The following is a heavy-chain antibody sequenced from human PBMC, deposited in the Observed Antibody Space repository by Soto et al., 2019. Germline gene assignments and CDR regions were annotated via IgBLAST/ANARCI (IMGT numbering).Heavy chain of an antibody. D-gene: IGHD3-22*01. CDR2: IYHSGSS. V-gene: IGHV4-4*02. CDR3: VRKDFYDRRFDS. Sequence: QVQLQESGPGLVKPSGTLSLTCAVSGGSISSNHWWTWVRQPPGKGLEWIGEIYHSGSSNYNPSLKSRVPISVDKPKTQFSLNLGSVTAADTAVYYCVRKDFYDRRFDSWGQGTLVTVSS. CDR1: GGSISSNHW. J-gene: IGHJ4*02.